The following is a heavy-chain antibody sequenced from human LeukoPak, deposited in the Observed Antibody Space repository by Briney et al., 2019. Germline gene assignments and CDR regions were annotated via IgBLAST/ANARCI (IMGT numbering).Heavy chain of an antibody. CDR1: GFTFNNAW. Sequence: GGSLRLSCAASGFTFNNAWMSWVRQAPGKGLEWVGLIKSKTDGGTTDYAAPVKGRFTISSDDSKNTLSLQMNSLKTEDTAVYYCTTEAYSSGSPGGYFDYWGQGTLVTVSS. J-gene: IGHJ4*03. CDR3: TTEAYSSGSPGGYFDY. CDR2: IKSKTDGGTT. D-gene: IGHD6-19*01. V-gene: IGHV3-15*01.